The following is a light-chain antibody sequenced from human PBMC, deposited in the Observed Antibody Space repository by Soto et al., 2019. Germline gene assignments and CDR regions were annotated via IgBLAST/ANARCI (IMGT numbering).Light chain of an antibody. Sequence: DIQMTQSPSSLSASVGDRVTITCQASQDISNYLNWYQQKPGKAPKLLIYDASNLETVVPSRFSGSGSGTDFTFTISSLQPEDIATYYCQQYDNLPALTFGGGTKVDIK. V-gene: IGKV1-33*01. J-gene: IGKJ4*01. CDR1: QDISNY. CDR2: DAS. CDR3: QQYDNLPALT.